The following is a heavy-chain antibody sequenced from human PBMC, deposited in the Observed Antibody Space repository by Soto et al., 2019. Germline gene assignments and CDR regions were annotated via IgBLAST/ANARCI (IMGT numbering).Heavy chain of an antibody. Sequence: QVQLVESGGGVVQPGRSLRLSCAASGFTFSSYGTHWVRQAPGKGLEWVAVISYDGSNKYYADSVKGRFTISRDNSKNTLYLQMNSLRAEDTAVYYCAKERLWFGESGYGMDVWGQGTTVTVSS. CDR3: AKERLWFGESGYGMDV. J-gene: IGHJ6*02. D-gene: IGHD3-10*01. V-gene: IGHV3-30*18. CDR2: ISYDGSNK. CDR1: GFTFSSYG.